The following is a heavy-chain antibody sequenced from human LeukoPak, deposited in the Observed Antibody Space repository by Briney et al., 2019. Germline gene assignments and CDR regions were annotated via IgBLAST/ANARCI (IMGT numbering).Heavy chain of an antibody. D-gene: IGHD1-1*01. J-gene: IGHJ4*02. Sequence: PGGSLRLSCAASRFTFSNSGMNWVRQAPGKGLEWVSVINDSGDNTFYADAVKGRFTISRDNYKSTLYLQMSSLRVDDTAVYYCARSLKWNLVGFDYWGQGILVTVSS. CDR2: INDSGDNT. CDR1: RFTFSNSG. CDR3: ARSLKWNLVGFDY. V-gene: IGHV3-23*01.